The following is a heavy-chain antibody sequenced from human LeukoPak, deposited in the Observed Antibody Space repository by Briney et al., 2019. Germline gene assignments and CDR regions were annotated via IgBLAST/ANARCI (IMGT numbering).Heavy chain of an antibody. CDR1: GYTFTSYG. Sequence: ASVKVSCKASGYTFTSYGISWVRQAPGQGLEWMGWISAYNGNTNYAQKLQGRVTMTTDTSTSTAYMELRSLRSDDTAVYYCTTLDYDFWSGYPYYYGMDVWGKGTTVTVAS. D-gene: IGHD3-3*01. CDR2: ISAYNGNT. J-gene: IGHJ6*04. CDR3: TTLDYDFWSGYPYYYGMDV. V-gene: IGHV1-18*01.